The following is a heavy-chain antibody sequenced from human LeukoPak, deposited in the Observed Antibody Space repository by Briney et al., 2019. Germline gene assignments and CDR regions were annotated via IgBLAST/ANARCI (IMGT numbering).Heavy chain of an antibody. V-gene: IGHV4-59*01. Sequence: SETLSLTCPVSDDSISDYYRGRTRQPPGKGLEWIGYFHNSGTSTYNPSLKSRVTISADTSKSQFSLKLNSLTTADTAVYYCTRGAGWLIDYWGQGILVTVSS. CDR2: FHNSGTS. CDR1: DDSISDYY. D-gene: IGHD3-16*01. CDR3: TRGAGWLIDY. J-gene: IGHJ4*02.